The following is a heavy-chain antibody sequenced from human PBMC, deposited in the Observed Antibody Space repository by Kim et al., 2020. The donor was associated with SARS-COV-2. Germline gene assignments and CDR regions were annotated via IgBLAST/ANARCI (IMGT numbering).Heavy chain of an antibody. CDR2: LYSGGDT. Sequence: GGSLRLSCAVSGLTVSRNYMRWFRQAPGKGLQWVSVLYSGGDTYYADSVRGRFTISRDTFINTVYLQMNSLRAEDTGVYYCVREVIRASAYYGMDVWG. J-gene: IGHJ6*02. V-gene: IGHV3-66*01. CDR1: GLTVSRNY. CDR3: VREVIRASAYYGMDV.